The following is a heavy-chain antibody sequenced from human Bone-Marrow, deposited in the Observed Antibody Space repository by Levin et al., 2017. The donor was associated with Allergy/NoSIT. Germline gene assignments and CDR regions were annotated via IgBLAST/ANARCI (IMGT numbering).Heavy chain of an antibody. Sequence: LSLTCAVSGFSFSAYYMSWVRQAPGKGLEWISKISKSGSDCTYADSVKGRFTISRDNAKNSLYLEMNSLRVEDTAIYYCTKEDWWRFDYWGQGALVTVSS. J-gene: IGHJ4*02. V-gene: IGHV3-11*01. CDR2: ISKSGSDC. CDR1: GFSFSAYY. D-gene: IGHD2-8*02. CDR3: TKEDWWRFDY.